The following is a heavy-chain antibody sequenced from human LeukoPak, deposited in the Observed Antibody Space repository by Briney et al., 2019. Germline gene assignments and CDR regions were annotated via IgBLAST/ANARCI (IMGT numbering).Heavy chain of an antibody. V-gene: IGHV3-48*01. Sequence: PGGSLRLSCAASGFTFSSYSMNWVRQAPRKGLEWVSYISSSSSTIYYADSVKGRFTISRDNAKNSLYLQMNSLRAEDTAVYYCARDRLTTIEGGGYYFDYWGQGTLVTVSS. CDR1: GFTFSSYS. D-gene: IGHD2-21*02. J-gene: IGHJ4*02. CDR2: ISSSSSTI. CDR3: ARDRLTTIEGGGYYFDY.